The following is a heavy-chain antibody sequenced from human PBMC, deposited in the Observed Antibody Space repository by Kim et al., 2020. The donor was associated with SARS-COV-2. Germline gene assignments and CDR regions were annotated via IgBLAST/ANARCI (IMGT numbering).Heavy chain of an antibody. D-gene: IGHD1-26*01. CDR1: GFNFIDHW. J-gene: IGHJ4*02. CDR2: IRGSGTDT. CDR3: ARHSYSGSPGDDY. V-gene: IGHV3-74*01. Sequence: GGSLRLSCVGSGFNFIDHWIHWVRQAPGKGLVWVSRIRGSGTDTDYADSVKGRFTISRDNAKNTVYLQMHSLRVDATAVYFCARHSYSGSPGDDYWGQG.